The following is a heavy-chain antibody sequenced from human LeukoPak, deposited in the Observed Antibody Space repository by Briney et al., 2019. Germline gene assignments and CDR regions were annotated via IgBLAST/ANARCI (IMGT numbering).Heavy chain of an antibody. V-gene: IGHV3-23*01. J-gene: IGHJ4*02. D-gene: IGHD2-8*02. CDR2: ISCSGGST. Sequence: GGSLRLSCAASGFTFSSHAMSWVRQAPGKGLEWVSAISCSGGSTYYADSVKGRFTISRDNSKNTLYLQMNSLRAEDTAVYYCAKDLLVGPTDYWGQGTLVTVSS. CDR3: AKDLLVGPTDY. CDR1: GFTFSSHA.